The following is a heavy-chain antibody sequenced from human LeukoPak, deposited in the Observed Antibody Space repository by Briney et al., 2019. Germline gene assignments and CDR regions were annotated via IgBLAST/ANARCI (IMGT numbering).Heavy chain of an antibody. J-gene: IGHJ4*02. CDR1: GFTFSSYA. D-gene: IGHD6-13*01. CDR2: ISYDGSNK. V-gene: IGHV3-30*04. CDR3: ARETSNLAALDY. Sequence: GRSLRLSCAASGFTFSSYAMHWVRQAPGKGLEWVAVISYDGSNKYYADSVKGRFTISRDSSKNTLYLQMNSLRAEDTAVYYCARETSNLAALDYWGQGTLVTVSS.